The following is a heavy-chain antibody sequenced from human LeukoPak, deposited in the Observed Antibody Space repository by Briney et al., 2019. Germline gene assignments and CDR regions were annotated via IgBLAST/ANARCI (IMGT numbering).Heavy chain of an antibody. D-gene: IGHD3-16*02. CDR1: GCALSSGAYF. V-gene: IGHV4-31*03. J-gene: IGHJ5*02. CDR2: IYYSGTT. Sequence: SETLSPPCPVSGCALSSGAYFWGWVPPPPRKGLGWIGHIYYSGTTDYNPSLKSRVTISLDTSKSQFSLKLSSVTAADTAVYYCAREIVGGSLGWFDPWGQGTLVTVSS. CDR3: AREIVGGSLGWFDP.